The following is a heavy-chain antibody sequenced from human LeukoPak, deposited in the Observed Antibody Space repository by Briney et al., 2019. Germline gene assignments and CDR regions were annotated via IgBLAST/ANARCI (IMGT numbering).Heavy chain of an antibody. CDR2: IYYSGST. CDR3: ARVVGIAAAGHFDY. CDR1: GGSISSYY. J-gene: IGHJ4*02. V-gene: IGHV4-59*12. D-gene: IGHD6-13*01. Sequence: SETLSLTCTVSGGSISSYYWSWIRQPPGKGLEWIGYIYYSGSTNYNPSLKSRVTISVDKSKNQFSLKLSSVTAADTAVYYCARVVGIAAAGHFDYWGQGTLVTVSS.